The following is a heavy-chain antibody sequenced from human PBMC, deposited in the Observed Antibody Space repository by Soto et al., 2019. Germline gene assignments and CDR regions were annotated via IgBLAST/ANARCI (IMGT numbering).Heavy chain of an antibody. J-gene: IGHJ6*02. V-gene: IGHV1-69*13. D-gene: IGHD3-22*01. CDR1: GGTFSGYA. CDR2: IIPIFGTA. Sequence: SVKVSCKASGGTFSGYAISWVRQAPGQGLEWMGGIIPIFGTANYAQKFQGRVTITADESTSTAYMELSSLRSEDTAVYYCARAYYDSSGQQDNLNYYYYYGMDVWGQGTTVTVSS. CDR3: ARAYYDSSGQQDNLNYYYYYGMDV.